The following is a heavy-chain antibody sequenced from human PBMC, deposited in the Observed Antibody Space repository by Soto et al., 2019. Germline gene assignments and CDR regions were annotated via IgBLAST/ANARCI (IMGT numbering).Heavy chain of an antibody. CDR2: IKSKTDGGTT. D-gene: IGHD4-17*01. CDR3: TPAHDYLSAFEP. Sequence: GGSLRLSCASSVFTFSNAWMSCVRQSPGKGLEWVGRIKSKTDGGTTDYAAPVKGRFTISRDDSKNTLYLQMNSLKTEDTAVYYCTPAHDYLSAFEPWGQATLFIVS. CDR1: VFTFSNAW. J-gene: IGHJ5*02. V-gene: IGHV3-15*01.